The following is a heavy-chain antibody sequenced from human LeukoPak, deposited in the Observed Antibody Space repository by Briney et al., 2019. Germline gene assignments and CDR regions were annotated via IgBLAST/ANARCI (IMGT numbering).Heavy chain of an antibody. Sequence: GGSLRLSCAASGLSFSTYAMSWVRQAPGEGLEWVAGISGSGVDTHYAGSVNGRFRISRDNSANTLYLQMNSLREEDTALYYCASGTYRLGDYGGQGTQVAVSP. J-gene: IGHJ4*02. CDR1: GLSFSTYA. D-gene: IGHD3-10*01. V-gene: IGHV3-23*01. CDR3: ASGTYRLGDY. CDR2: ISGSGVDT.